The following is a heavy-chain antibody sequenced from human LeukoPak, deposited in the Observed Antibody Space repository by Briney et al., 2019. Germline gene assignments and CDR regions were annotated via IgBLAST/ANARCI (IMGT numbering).Heavy chain of an antibody. CDR1: GFTVSSNY. CDR3: ARYSRDGYSGYPKDWYFDL. J-gene: IGHJ2*01. Sequence: GGSLTLLCAVSGFTVSSNYMIWVRQATGKGLVGVTDFYSCCSTYYADSVKGRITISRDHSKNTLYLQMNSLRAEDTAVYYCARYSRDGYSGYPKDWYFDLWGRGTLVTVSS. D-gene: IGHD5-12*01. V-gene: IGHV3-53*01. CDR2: FYSCCST.